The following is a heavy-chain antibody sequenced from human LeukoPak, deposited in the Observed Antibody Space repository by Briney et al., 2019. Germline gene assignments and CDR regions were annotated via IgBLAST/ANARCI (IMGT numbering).Heavy chain of an antibody. CDR1: GGSISSYY. V-gene: IGHV4-4*07. D-gene: IGHD2-2*01. J-gene: IGHJ6*02. Sequence: PSETLSLTCTVSGGSISSYYWSWIRQPAGKGLEWIGRIYTSGSTNYNPSLKSRVTMSVDTSKNQFSLKLSSVTAADTAVYYCARVYPRIQRGYYYYGMDVWGQGTTVTVSS. CDR3: ARVYPRIQRGYYYYGMDV. CDR2: IYTSGST.